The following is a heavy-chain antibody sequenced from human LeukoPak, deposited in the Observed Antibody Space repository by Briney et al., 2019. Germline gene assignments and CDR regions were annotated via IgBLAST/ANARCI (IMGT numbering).Heavy chain of an antibody. V-gene: IGHV3-53*01. CDR2: IYSGGST. CDR3: ARDTVTTFRFRDYQHYGMDV. D-gene: IGHD4-17*01. Sequence: QPGGSLRLSCAASGFTVSSNYMSWVRQAPGKGLEWVSVIYSGGSTYYADSVKGRFTISRDNSKNTLYLQMNNLRAEDTAVYHCARDTVTTFRFRDYQHYGMDVWGQGTTVTVSS. J-gene: IGHJ6*02. CDR1: GFTVSSNY.